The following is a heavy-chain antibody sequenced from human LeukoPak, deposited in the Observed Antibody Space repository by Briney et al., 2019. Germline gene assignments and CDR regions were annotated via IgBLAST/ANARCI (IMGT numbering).Heavy chain of an antibody. CDR2: IYSGGST. J-gene: IGHJ4*02. V-gene: IGHV3-53*01. Sequence: GGSLRLSCAASGFAVSSNYMSWVRQAPGKGLEWVSVIYSGGSTYYADSVKGRFTISRDNSKNTLYLQMNSLRAEDTAVYYCARGTYYDSSGASWGYWGQGTLVTVSS. CDR3: ARGTYYDSSGASWGY. CDR1: GFAVSSNY. D-gene: IGHD3-22*01.